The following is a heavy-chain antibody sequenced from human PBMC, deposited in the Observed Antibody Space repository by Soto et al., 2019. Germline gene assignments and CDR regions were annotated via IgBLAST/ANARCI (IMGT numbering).Heavy chain of an antibody. Sequence: QVQLVQSGAEVKKPGASVKVSCKASGYIFTSYYIHWVRQAPGQGLEWMGWINPFDGSRMFAQSFQSRVTMTRDTSTSTVYMEVSSLRSEDTAVYYCSRVDPGETSPFDHWGQGTLVTVSS. CDR3: SRVDPGETSPFDH. V-gene: IGHV1-46*03. CDR1: GYIFTSYY. D-gene: IGHD3-10*01. J-gene: IGHJ4*02. CDR2: INPFDGSR.